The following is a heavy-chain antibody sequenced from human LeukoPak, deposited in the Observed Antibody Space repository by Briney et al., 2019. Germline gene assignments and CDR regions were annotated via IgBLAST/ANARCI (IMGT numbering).Heavy chain of an antibody. CDR2: INPNSGGT. CDR1: GYTLTDYY. CDR3: ATATFYGDYVHSYDY. V-gene: IGHV1-2*06. Sequence: ASVKVSCKASGYTLTDYYMHWVRQAPGQGLEWMGRINPNSGGTNYAQKFQGRVTMTRDTSISTVYMELSRLRSEDTAVYYCATATFYGDYVHSYDYWGQGTLVTVSS. D-gene: IGHD4-17*01. J-gene: IGHJ4*02.